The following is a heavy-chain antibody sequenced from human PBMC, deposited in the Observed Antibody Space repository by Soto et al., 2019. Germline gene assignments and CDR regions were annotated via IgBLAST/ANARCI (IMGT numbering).Heavy chain of an antibody. J-gene: IGHJ4*02. D-gene: IGHD2-15*01. V-gene: IGHV3-23*01. Sequence: EVQLLESGGGLVQPGGSLRLSCAASGFTFSSYAMSWVRQAPGKGLEWVSAISGSGGSTYYADSVKGRFTISRDNSKNTLYLQMNSLSAEDTAVYYCANLGYCSGGSCYSRVDYWGQGTLVTVSS. CDR2: ISGSGGST. CDR3: ANLGYCSGGSCYSRVDY. CDR1: GFTFSSYA.